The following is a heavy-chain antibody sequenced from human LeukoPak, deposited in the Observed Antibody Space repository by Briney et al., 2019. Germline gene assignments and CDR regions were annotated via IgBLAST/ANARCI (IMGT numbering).Heavy chain of an antibody. CDR2: IYYSGDT. Sequence: SETLSLTCTVSGGSISSDSYHWGWIRQPPGKGLEWIGSIYYSGDTNYNPSLKSRVTMSVVTSKNQFSLKLSSVTAADTAVYYCASIIAVAGSVDYWGQGTLVTVSS. V-gene: IGHV4-39*01. CDR3: ASIIAVAGSVDY. CDR1: GGSISSDSYH. J-gene: IGHJ4*02. D-gene: IGHD6-19*01.